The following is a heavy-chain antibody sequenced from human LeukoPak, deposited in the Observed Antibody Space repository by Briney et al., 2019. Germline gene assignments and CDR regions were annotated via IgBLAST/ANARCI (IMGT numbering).Heavy chain of an antibody. V-gene: IGHV4-61*01. CDR3: ARDKKGYSYIGMDV. Sequence: SETLSLTCTVSGGSVSSGSYYWSWIRQPPGKGLEWIGYIYYSGSTNYNPSLKSRVTISVDTSKNQFSLKLSSVTAADTAVYYCARDKKGYSYIGMDVWGKGSTVTVSS. J-gene: IGHJ6*04. CDR1: GGSVSSGSYY. D-gene: IGHD5-18*01. CDR2: IYYSGST.